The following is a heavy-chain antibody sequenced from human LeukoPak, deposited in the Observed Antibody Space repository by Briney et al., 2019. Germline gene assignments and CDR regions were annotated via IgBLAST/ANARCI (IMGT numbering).Heavy chain of an antibody. D-gene: IGHD1-1*01. V-gene: IGHV3-9*01. CDR1: GLTFDDYA. CDR3: AASWTEVY. Sequence: GGSLRLSCVASGLTFDDYAMQWVRQAPGKGLEWVSGISWNSGSMAYAESVRGRFTISRDNAKNSLYLQMNSLRLEDTAFYYCAASWTEVYWGQGILVTVSS. J-gene: IGHJ4*02. CDR2: ISWNSGSM.